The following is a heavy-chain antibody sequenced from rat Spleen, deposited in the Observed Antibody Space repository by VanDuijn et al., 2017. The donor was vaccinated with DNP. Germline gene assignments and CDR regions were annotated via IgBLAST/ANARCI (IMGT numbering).Heavy chain of an antibody. CDR1: GFSLTTYS. CDR3: TSYYSGDFHY. CDR2: MWSGGGS. D-gene: IGHD1-1*01. J-gene: IGHJ2*01. Sequence: VQLEESGPGLVQPSETLSLTCTVSGFSLTTYSVSWVRQPSGKGPEWLGKMWSGGGSAYNSALKSRLSISRDTSKSQVFLKMNSLQTEDTAIYYCTSYYSGDFHYWGQGVMVTVSS. V-gene: IGHV2S63*01.